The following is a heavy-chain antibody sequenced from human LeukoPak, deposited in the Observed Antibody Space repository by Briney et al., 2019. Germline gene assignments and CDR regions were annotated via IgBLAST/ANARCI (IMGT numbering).Heavy chain of an antibody. CDR1: GYSFTSYW. CDR3: ARHGPGDCTNGVCYLNWFDP. V-gene: IGHV5-51*01. CDR2: IYPGDSDT. D-gene: IGHD2-8*01. Sequence: GESLKISCKGSGYSFTSYWIGWVRQMPGKGLEWMGIIYPGDSDTRYSPSFQGQVTISADKSISTAYLQWSSLKASDTAMYYCARHGPGDCTNGVCYLNWFDPWGQGILVTVSS. J-gene: IGHJ5*02.